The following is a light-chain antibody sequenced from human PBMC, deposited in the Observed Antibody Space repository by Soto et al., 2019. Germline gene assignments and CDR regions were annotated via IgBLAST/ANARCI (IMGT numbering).Light chain of an antibody. J-gene: IGLJ1*01. Sequence: QSVLTQPPSASGTPGQRVTISCSGSRSNIGSNTVNWYQQLPGTAPKLLIYSNNQRPSGVPDRFSGSKSGTSASLAITGLQAEDEADYYCRSYDSSLTGWVFGTGTKV. CDR1: RSNIGSNT. V-gene: IGLV1-44*01. CDR2: SNN. CDR3: RSYDSSLTGWV.